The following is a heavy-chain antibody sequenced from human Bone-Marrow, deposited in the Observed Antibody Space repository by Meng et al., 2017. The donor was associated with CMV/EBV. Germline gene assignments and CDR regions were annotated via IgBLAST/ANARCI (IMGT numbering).Heavy chain of an antibody. CDR2: SNAGNGNT. CDR1: GYTFTSYA. J-gene: IGHJ4*02. Sequence: ASVKVSCKASGYTFTSYAMHWVRQAPGQRLEWMGWSNAGNGNTNYSQEFQGRVTITRDTSASTAYMELSSLRSEDTAVYYCAGDSSGSYYGHWGQGTLVTVSS. CDR3: AGDSSGSYYGH. V-gene: IGHV1-3*02. D-gene: IGHD1-26*01.